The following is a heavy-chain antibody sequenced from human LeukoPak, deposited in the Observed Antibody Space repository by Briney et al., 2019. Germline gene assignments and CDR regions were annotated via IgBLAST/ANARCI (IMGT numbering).Heavy chain of an antibody. V-gene: IGHV1-18*01. CDR3: ARAGRSIAATQFDY. J-gene: IGHJ4*02. Sequence: ASVKVSCKDSGYTFTSYGISWVRQAPGQGLAWVGWINAYNGNTNYAQKLQGKVTMTTDTSTRTANMQLRSLRSDDTAVYYCARAGRSIAATQFDYWGRGTLVTVSS. CDR1: GYTFTSYG. CDR2: INAYNGNT. D-gene: IGHD2-15*01.